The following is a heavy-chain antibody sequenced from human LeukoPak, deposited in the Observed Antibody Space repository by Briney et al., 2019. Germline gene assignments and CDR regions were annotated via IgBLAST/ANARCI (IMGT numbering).Heavy chain of an antibody. D-gene: IGHD2-2*01. CDR2: IIPIFGTA. Sequence: GASVKVSCKASGGTFSSYAISWVRQAPGQGLEWMGGIIPIFGTANYAQKFQGRVTITADESTSTAYMELSSLTSDDTAVYYCARVIPAATVGSYYYGMDVWGHGTTVTVSS. CDR3: ARVIPAATVGSYYYGMDV. J-gene: IGHJ6*02. V-gene: IGHV1-69*13. CDR1: GGTFSSYA.